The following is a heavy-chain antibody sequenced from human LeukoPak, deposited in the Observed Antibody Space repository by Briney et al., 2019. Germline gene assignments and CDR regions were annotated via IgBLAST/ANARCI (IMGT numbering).Heavy chain of an antibody. D-gene: IGHD6-19*01. J-gene: IGHJ4*02. CDR2: ISGSGGST. CDR1: GFTFSSYA. CDR3: ARFSRSIPVVF. V-gene: IGHV3-23*01. Sequence: PGGSLRLSCAASGFTFSSYAMSWVRQAPGKGLEWVSAISGSGGSTYYADSVKGRFTISRDNAKNSLYLQMTSLRAEDTAVYYCARFSRSIPVVFWGQGTLVTVSP.